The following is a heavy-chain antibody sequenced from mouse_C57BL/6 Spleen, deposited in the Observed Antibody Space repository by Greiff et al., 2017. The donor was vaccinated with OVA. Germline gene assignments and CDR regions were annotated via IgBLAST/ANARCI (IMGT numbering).Heavy chain of an antibody. Sequence: EVQLQQSGPELVKPGASVKISCKASGYTFTDYYMNWVKQSHGKSLEWIGDINPNNGGTSYNQKFKGKATLTVDKSSSTAYMELRSLTSEDSAVYYCARPAYYYGSGDYFDYWGQGTTLTVSS. CDR2: INPNNGGT. D-gene: IGHD1-1*01. J-gene: IGHJ2*01. CDR3: ARPAYYYGSGDYFDY. CDR1: GYTFTDYY. V-gene: IGHV1-26*01.